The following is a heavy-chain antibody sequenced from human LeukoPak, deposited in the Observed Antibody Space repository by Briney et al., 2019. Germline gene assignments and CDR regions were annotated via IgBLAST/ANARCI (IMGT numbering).Heavy chain of an antibody. D-gene: IGHD3-3*02. J-gene: IGHJ3*01. CDR2: IYYSGST. V-gene: IGHV4-59*01. CDR1: GGSISSYY. CDR3: ARELGRAFDL. Sequence: SETLSLTCTVSGGSISSYYWSWIRQPPGKGLEWIGYIYYSGSTNHNPSLKSRVTISIDTSKNQFSLKLKSVAAADTAVYYCARELGRAFDLWGQGTMVTVSS.